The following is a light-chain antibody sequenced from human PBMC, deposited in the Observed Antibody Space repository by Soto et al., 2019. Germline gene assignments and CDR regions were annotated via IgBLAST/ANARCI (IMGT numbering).Light chain of an antibody. V-gene: IGKV1-5*01. Sequence: DIQMHQSPSTLSASVGDRVTITCRASQSISSWLAWYQQQPGKAPKLLIYDAYSLESWVPLRFSGSGSEQDFTLTISCRQSEDFATYYCQQEDKLPPRRTLGQGTKV. J-gene: IGKJ1*01. CDR3: QQEDKLPPRRT. CDR2: DAY. CDR1: QSISSW.